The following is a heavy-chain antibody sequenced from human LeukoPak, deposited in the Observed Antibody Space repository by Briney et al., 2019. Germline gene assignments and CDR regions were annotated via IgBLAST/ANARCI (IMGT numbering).Heavy chain of an antibody. J-gene: IGHJ4*02. CDR3: ARAGGDQTLDY. V-gene: IGHV4-30-2*01. Sequence: SETLSLSCGVSGRSIRSAGYSWSWIRQPPGKGLEWIGYIYHSVCTYYNPSLKSRVTISVDRSKNQFSLKLSSVTAADTAVYYCARAGGDQTLDYWGQGTLVTVSS. CDR2: IYHSVCT. CDR1: GRSIRSAGYS. D-gene: IGHD2-21*01.